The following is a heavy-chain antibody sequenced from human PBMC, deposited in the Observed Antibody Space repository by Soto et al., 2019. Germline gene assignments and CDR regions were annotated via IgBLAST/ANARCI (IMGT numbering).Heavy chain of an antibody. D-gene: IGHD3-16*01. Sequence: QLQLQESGPGLVKPSETLSLTCNASGGSITSSGSAWGWIRQSPGKGLEWIGTLDYSGNIYYIPTLKSRITIDVDTSKNQNSLTLGALTAADTVVCYCARHIHNQRFEYYFVSWGQGTLVTVSS. CDR3: ARHIHNQRFEYYFVS. CDR1: GGSITSSGSA. CDR2: LDYSGNI. V-gene: IGHV4-39*01. J-gene: IGHJ4*02.